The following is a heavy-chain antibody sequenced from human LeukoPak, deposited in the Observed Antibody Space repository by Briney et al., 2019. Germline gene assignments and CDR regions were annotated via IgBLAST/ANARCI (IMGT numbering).Heavy chain of an antibody. D-gene: IGHD2-2*01. J-gene: IGHJ3*02. CDR3: ARRAHYGMPI. Sequence: SETLSLTCTVSGASFSSSSYYWAWIRRPPGKGLEWIGSFYYDGTTYYNPSLKSRATVFVDTSKNQFSLRLTSASAADTDAYYCARRAHYGMPIWGRGTLVTVSS. CDR2: FYYDGTT. CDR1: GASFSSSSYY. V-gene: IGHV4-39*01.